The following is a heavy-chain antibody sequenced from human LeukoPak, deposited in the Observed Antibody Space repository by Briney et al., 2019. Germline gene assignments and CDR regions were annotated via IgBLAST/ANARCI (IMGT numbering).Heavy chain of an antibody. D-gene: IGHD1/OR15-1a*01. J-gene: IGHJ5*02. Sequence: SETLTLTCTVSGGSIRSSSYFLAWIRQPPGKGLEWIGSISYGGTTYYNASLERRLTISVDRSKNQLSLILSSVIATDTAVYYCARRLNKHSSTSDFIDHWGQGTLVSVSS. CDR3: ARRLNKHSSTSDFIDH. CDR2: ISYGGTT. V-gene: IGHV4-39*01. CDR1: GGSIRSSSYF.